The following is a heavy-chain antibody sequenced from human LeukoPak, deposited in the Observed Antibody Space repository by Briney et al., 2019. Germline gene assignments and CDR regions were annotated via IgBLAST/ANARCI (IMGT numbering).Heavy chain of an antibody. CDR1: GYTFTNYD. CDR2: ISAYNGNT. V-gene: IGHV1-18*01. J-gene: IGHJ4*02. CDR3: ARVGNIAAVGDY. Sequence: ASVKVSCKASGYTFTNYDISWVRQAPGQGLEWMAWISAYNGNTNYAQKFQGRVTMTTDTSTSTAYMELRSLRSDDTAVYYCARVGNIAAVGDYWGQGTLVTVSS. D-gene: IGHD6-13*01.